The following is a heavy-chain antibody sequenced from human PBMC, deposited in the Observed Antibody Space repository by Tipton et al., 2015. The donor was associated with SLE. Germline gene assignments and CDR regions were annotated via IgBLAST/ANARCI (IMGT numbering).Heavy chain of an antibody. D-gene: IGHD6-13*01. CDR1: GGSISSYY. CDR3: ARAVYSDSWYYFDY. J-gene: IGHJ4*02. CDR2: IYYSGST. V-gene: IGHV4-59*01. Sequence: TLSLTCTVSGGSISSYYWSWIRQPPGKGLEWIGYIYYSGSTNYNPSLKSRVTISVDTSKNQFSLKLTSVTAADTAVYYCARAVYSDSWYYFDYWGQGTLVTVSS.